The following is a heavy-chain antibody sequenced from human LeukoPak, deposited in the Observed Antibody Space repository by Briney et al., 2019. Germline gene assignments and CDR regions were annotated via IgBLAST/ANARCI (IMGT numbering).Heavy chain of an antibody. J-gene: IGHJ6*02. D-gene: IGHD3-22*01. CDR3: TTDAQYYYDSSGGFYYYYGMDV. V-gene: IGHV3-15*01. Sequence: GGSLRLSCAASGFTFSNAWMSWVRQAPGKGLEWVGRIKSKTDGGTTDYAAPVKGRFTISRDDSKNTLYLQMNSLKTEDTAVYYCTTDAQYYYDSSGGFYYYYGMDVWGQGTTVTVSS. CDR1: GFTFSNAW. CDR2: IKSKTDGGTT.